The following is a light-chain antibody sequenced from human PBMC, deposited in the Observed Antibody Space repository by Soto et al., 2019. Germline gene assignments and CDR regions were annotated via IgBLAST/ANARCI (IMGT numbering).Light chain of an antibody. J-gene: IGKJ5*01. CDR1: QDISNY. CDR2: AAS. Sequence: DIQMTQSPSSLSASVGDSVTITCRASQDISNYLAWYQQRPGKVPQLLIYAASTLQSGVPSRFIGRGSGTDFTLTISSLQLEDAEIYYGQWYKSFSPFGEGTRLEI. V-gene: IGKV1-27*01. CDR3: QWYKSFSP.